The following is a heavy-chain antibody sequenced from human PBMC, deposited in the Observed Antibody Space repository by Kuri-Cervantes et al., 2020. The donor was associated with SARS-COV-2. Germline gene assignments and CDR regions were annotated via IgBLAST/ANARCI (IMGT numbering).Heavy chain of an antibody. CDR2: IFHTGNT. J-gene: IGHJ4*02. CDR1: GGSISSYY. D-gene: IGHD3-22*01. Sequence: GSLRLSCTVSGGSISSYYWSWIRQPPGKGLEWIGNIFHTGNTYYNPSPKSRVTISGDTSKNQVSLKLSSVTAADTAVYYCASQDDTSGFYYAYDYWGQGTLVTVSS. CDR3: ASQDDTSGFYYAYDY. V-gene: IGHV4-59*08.